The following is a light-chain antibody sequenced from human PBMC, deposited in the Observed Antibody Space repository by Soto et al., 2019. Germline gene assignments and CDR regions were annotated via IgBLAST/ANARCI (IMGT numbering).Light chain of an antibody. CDR3: SSFTSSSTLV. CDR2: DVS. V-gene: IGLV2-14*03. Sequence: LAEPGSVFGSRGQSITISCTGTSSDVGGYNYISWYQQHPGKAPKLMIYDVSNRPSGVSNRFSGSKSGNTASLTISGLQAEDEADYYCSSFTSSSTLVFGTGTKSPS. J-gene: IGLJ1*01. CDR1: SSDVGGYNY.